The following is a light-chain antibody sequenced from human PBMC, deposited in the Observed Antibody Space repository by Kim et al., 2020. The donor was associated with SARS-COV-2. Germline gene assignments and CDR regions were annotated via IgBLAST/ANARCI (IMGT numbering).Light chain of an antibody. CDR2: KVS. Sequence: PASTSFRSSLILVYSDVNTYLNWFHQRPGQSPRRLIYKVSNRDSGVPDRFSGSGSGTDFTLLISRVEAEDVGVYYCMQGTHRPFTFGPGTKVDIK. CDR3: MQGTHRPFT. CDR1: LILVYSDVNTY. J-gene: IGKJ3*01. V-gene: IGKV2-30*01.